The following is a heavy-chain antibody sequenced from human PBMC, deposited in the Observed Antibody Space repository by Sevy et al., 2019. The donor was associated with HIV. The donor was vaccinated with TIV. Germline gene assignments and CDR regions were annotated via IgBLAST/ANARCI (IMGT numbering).Heavy chain of an antibody. CDR2: LKHRAYGGTL. V-gene: IGHV3-49*04. J-gene: IGHJ4*02. Sequence: GGSLRLSCTASGFIFGDYAMSWVRQAPGKGLEWVAFLKHRAYGGTLDYAASVKGRFTISRDDSKSVAHLQMNDLKTEDTAIYYCKRGKGAQSIFDYWGQGALVTVFS. CDR1: GFIFGDYA. CDR3: KRGKGAQSIFDY. D-gene: IGHD3-16*01.